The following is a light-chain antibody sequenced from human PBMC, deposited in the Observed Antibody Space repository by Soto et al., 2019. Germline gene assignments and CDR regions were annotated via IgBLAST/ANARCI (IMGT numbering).Light chain of an antibody. J-gene: IGLJ3*02. CDR2: EVS. V-gene: IGLV2-14*01. CDR1: TSDVGTYNY. CDR3: SSYTSADTLV. Sequence: QSALTQSASVSGSPGQSITISCTGTTSDVGTYNYVSWYQQYPGKAPQLVIYEVSYRPSWVSSHFSGSKYGNTASLAISGLQSEDEADYYCSSYTSADTLVFGGGTKLTVL.